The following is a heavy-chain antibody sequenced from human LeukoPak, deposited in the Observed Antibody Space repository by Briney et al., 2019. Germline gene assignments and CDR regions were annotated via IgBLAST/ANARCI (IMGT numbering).Heavy chain of an antibody. Sequence: PGGSLRLSCAASGFTFSIYSMHWVRHAPGKGLVWVSRINNNGSSTTYADSVKGRFIISRDHAENTLYLQLSSLRGEDTAVYYWARPKDSGNSVVAFDSWGQGTLVTVSS. V-gene: IGHV3-74*01. J-gene: IGHJ4*02. CDR2: INNNGSST. CDR3: ARPKDSGNSVVAFDS. D-gene: IGHD4-23*01. CDR1: GFTFSIYS.